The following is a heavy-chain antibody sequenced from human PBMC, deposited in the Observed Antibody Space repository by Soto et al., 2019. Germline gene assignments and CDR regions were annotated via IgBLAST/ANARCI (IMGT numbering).Heavy chain of an antibody. CDR2: ISYSGST. V-gene: IGHV4-59*01. CDR3: AISPLYLSGWTIDF. CDR1: GASIGGFY. Sequence: SETLSLTCSVSGASIGGFYWDWIRQPPGRGLEWIGYISYSGSTDYNPSLKSRITISLDTSKNQFSLKLNSVTAADTAVYFCAISPLYLSGWTIDFWGQGALVTVSS. D-gene: IGHD6-19*01. J-gene: IGHJ4*02.